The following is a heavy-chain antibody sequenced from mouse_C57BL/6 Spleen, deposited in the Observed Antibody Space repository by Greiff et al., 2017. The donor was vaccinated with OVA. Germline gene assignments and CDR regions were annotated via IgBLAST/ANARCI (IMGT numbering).Heavy chain of an antibody. V-gene: IGHV1-4*01. D-gene: IGHD4-1*01. CDR1: GYTFTSYT. J-gene: IGHJ2*01. CDR3: ARWDVYYFDY. Sequence: VQLQQSGAELARPGASVKMSCKASGYTFTSYTMHWVKQRPGQGLEWIGYINPSSGYTKYNQKFKDKATLTADKSSSTAYMQLSSLTSEDSSVYYCARWDVYYFDYWGQGTTLTVSS. CDR2: INPSSGYT.